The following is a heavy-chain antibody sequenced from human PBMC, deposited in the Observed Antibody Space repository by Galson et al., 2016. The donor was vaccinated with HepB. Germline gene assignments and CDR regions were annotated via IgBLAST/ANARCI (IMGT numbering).Heavy chain of an antibody. J-gene: IGHJ4*02. Sequence: SLRLSCAASGFNLENYWMTWVRQAPGKGLEGVAHIGQGGSERYYVDSVKGRFTIFRDDAKNSLYLEMNSLRVEDTAVYYCARDPHPVWGQGTLVTVSS. CDR3: ARDPHPV. CDR1: GFNLENYW. CDR2: IGQGGSER. V-gene: IGHV3-7*01.